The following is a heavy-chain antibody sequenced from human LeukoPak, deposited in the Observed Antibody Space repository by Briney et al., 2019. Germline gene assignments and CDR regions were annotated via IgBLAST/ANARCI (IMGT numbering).Heavy chain of an antibody. CDR2: SYESGTT. CDR1: GESLNSYY. V-gene: IGHV4-34*01. CDR3: ARGAWATRLGS. J-gene: IGHJ4*02. Sequence: SETLSLTCAVYGESLNSYYWSWVRQPPREGLEWIGESYESGTTEYNPSLKSRVTISMVPSKQQFSLSLSSVTAADTAVYYCARGAWATRLGSWGLGTPVIVSS. D-gene: IGHD2-15*01.